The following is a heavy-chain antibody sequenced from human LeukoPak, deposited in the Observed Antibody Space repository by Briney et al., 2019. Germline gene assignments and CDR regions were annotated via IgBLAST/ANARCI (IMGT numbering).Heavy chain of an antibody. J-gene: IGHJ5*01. CDR3: ARQGNSYCSGGSCYDPNWFDS. V-gene: IGHV4-39*01. CDR1: GGSISSSSYY. D-gene: IGHD2-15*01. Sequence: SETLSLTCTVSGGSISSSSYYWGWIRQPPGKGLEWIGSMYYSGSTYYNPSLKSRVTISVDTSKNQFSLKLSSVTAADTALHYCARQGNSYCSGGSCYDPNWFDSWGQGTLVTVSS. CDR2: MYYSGST.